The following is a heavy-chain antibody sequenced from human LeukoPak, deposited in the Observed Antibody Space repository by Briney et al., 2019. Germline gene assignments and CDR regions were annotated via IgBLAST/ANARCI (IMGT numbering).Heavy chain of an antibody. V-gene: IGHV4-4*02. D-gene: IGHD6-19*01. CDR1: GGSISSSNW. Sequence: NASETLSLTCAVSGGSISSSNWWSWVRQPPGKGLEWIGEIYHSGSTNYNPSLKSRVTISVDKSKNQFSLKLSSVTAADTAVYYCARDRAVAGQKGFDPWGQGTLVTVSS. CDR2: IYHSGST. CDR3: ARDRAVAGQKGFDP. J-gene: IGHJ5*02.